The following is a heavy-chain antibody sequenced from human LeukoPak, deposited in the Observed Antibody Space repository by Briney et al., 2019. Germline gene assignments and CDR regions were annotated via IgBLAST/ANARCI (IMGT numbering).Heavy chain of an antibody. Sequence: GGSLRLSCAASGFTFSSYAMSWVRQAPGKGLEWVSAISGSGGSTYYADSAKGRFTISRDNSKNTLYLQMNSLRAEDTAVYYCAKEPSLTHYYYYMDVWGKGTTVTVSS. CDR3: AKEPSLTHYYYYMDV. CDR1: GFTFSSYA. J-gene: IGHJ6*03. D-gene: IGHD3-9*01. CDR2: ISGSGGST. V-gene: IGHV3-23*01.